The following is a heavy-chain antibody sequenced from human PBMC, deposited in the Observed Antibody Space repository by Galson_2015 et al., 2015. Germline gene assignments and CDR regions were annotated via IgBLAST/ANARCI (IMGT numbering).Heavy chain of an antibody. D-gene: IGHD6-19*01. CDR1: GYSFTTYW. J-gene: IGHJ4*02. CDR2: IYPGDSDT. Sequence: QSGAEVKKPGESLKISCKASGYSFTTYWIDWVRQMPGKGLEWMGIIYPGDSDTRYSPSFQGQVTISADKSISTAYLQWNSLKASDNAIYYCASHLGSGWYEGHDYSGQGTLVTVSS. CDR3: ASHLGSGWYEGHDY. V-gene: IGHV5-51*01.